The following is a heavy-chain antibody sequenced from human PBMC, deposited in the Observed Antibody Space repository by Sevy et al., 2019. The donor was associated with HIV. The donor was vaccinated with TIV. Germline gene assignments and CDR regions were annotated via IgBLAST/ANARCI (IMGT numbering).Heavy chain of an antibody. CDR3: TTDGGGYNYGYSFDY. CDR2: IKSKTDGGTT. J-gene: IGHJ4*02. CDR1: GFTFSNAW. V-gene: IGHV3-15*07. D-gene: IGHD5-18*01. Sequence: GGSLRLSCAASGFTFSNAWMNWVRQAPGKGLEWVGRIKSKTDGGTTDYAEPVKGRFTIARDDSKNTLYLQMNSLKTEYTAVYYCTTDGGGYNYGYSFDYWGQGTLFTVSS.